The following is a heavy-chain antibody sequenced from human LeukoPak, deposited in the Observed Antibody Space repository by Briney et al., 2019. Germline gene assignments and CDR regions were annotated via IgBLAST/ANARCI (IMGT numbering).Heavy chain of an antibody. J-gene: IGHJ5*02. CDR1: GFTFSIYG. CDR2: IWSDGSNK. V-gene: IGHV3-33*01. CDR3: ARDVSSEGFQSHWFDP. D-gene: IGHD2/OR15-2a*01. Sequence: GRSLRLSCSPSGFTFSIYGTHWLRQAPGKGLEWVAVIWSDGSNKYYADSVKGRITISRDNSKNTLYLQMNSLRAEDTAVYYCARDVSSEGFQSHWFDPWGQGTLVTVSS.